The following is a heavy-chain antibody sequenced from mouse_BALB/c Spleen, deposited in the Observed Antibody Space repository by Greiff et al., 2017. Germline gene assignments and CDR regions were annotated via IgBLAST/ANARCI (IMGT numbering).Heavy chain of an antibody. J-gene: IGHJ2*01. D-gene: IGHD2-1*01. V-gene: IGHV2-6-5*01. CDR2: IWGGGST. CDR3: AKGESYGNFDY. CDR1: GYSLTDDG. Sequence: VQLKESGPGLVAPSQSLSITCTVSGYSLTDDGVSWFRQPPGKGLEWTGVIWGGGSTYYYYALKSRLSISKDNSKCQVFLKMNSLQTDDTAMYYCAKGESYGNFDYWGQGTTLTVSS.